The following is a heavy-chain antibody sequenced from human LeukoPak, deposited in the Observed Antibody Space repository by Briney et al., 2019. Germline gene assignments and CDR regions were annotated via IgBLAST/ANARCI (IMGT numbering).Heavy chain of an antibody. D-gene: IGHD3-16*01. CDR3: ARGYDTTYFDY. J-gene: IGHJ4*02. CDR2: IWSDGSNK. CDR1: GFTFSNYD. Sequence: PGGSLRLSCAASGFTFSNYDMHWVRQAPGKGLEWVTIIWSDGSNKYYADFVKGRFTISRDNSKNTLYLQINSLRAEDTAVYYCARGYDTTYFDYWGQGTLVTVSS. V-gene: IGHV3-33*01.